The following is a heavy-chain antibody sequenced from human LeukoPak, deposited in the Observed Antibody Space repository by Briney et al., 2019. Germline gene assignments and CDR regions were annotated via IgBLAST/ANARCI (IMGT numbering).Heavy chain of an antibody. V-gene: IGHV1-18*01. D-gene: IGHD3-22*01. Sequence: ASVKVSCKASGYSFSSYGISWVRQAPGQGLEWMGWISAYNGNTNYAQQLQGRVTMTTDTSTSITNMELRSLRSDDTAVYYCARAHPEYYDSRGRNPLDYWGQGTLVTVSS. J-gene: IGHJ4*02. CDR1: GYSFSSYG. CDR2: ISAYNGNT. CDR3: ARAHPEYYDSRGRNPLDY.